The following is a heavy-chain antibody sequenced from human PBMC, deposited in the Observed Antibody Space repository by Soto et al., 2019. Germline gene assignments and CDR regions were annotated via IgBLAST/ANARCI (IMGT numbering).Heavy chain of an antibody. J-gene: IGHJ4*02. D-gene: IGHD5-18*01. CDR2: ISVYNGNT. V-gene: IGHV1-18*01. Sequence: GASVKVSCKASGYTFTSYGISWVRQAPGQGLEWMGWISVYNGNTKYAQKLQGRVTMTTDTSTSTAYMELRSLRSDDTAVYYCARDLSYGLCDYWGQGTLVTVSS. CDR3: ARDLSYGLCDY. CDR1: GYTFTSYG.